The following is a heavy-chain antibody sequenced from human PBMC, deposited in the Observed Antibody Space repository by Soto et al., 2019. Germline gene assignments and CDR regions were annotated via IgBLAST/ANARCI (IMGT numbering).Heavy chain of an antibody. V-gene: IGHV3-23*01. Sequence: PWGSLRLSCAASGFTFSSYAMSWVRQAPGKGLEWVSAISGSGGSTYYADSVKGRFTISRDNSKNTLYLQMNSLRAEDTAVYYCARDNYYTGSGYYPSSAEYFQHWGQGTLVTVSS. CDR1: GFTFSSYA. CDR3: ARDNYYTGSGYYPSSAEYFQH. J-gene: IGHJ1*01. D-gene: IGHD3-22*01. CDR2: ISGSGGST.